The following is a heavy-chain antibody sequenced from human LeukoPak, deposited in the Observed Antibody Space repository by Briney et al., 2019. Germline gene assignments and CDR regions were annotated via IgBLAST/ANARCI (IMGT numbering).Heavy chain of an antibody. CDR2: IYYSGST. V-gene: IGHV4-39*07. J-gene: IGHJ5*02. Sequence: SETLSLTCTVSGGSISSSSYYWGWIRQPPGKGLEWIGSIYYSGSTYYNPSLKSRVTISVDTSKNQFSLKLSSVTAADTAVYYCARDPGQQLHWFDPRGQGTLVTVSS. D-gene: IGHD6-13*01. CDR3: ARDPGQQLHWFDP. CDR1: GGSISSSSYY.